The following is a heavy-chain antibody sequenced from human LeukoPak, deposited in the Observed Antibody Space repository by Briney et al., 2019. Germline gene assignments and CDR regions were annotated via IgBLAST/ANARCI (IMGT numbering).Heavy chain of an antibody. CDR2: ISGDAVSS. Sequence: GGSLRISCAASGFMFDDYAMHWVRQVPGRGLEWVSLISGDAVSSFYTDSVKGRFTISRDNNNSSLSLQMRRLTTEDTAFYYCVRDQFSHTGNYFDNWGQGILVTVSS. J-gene: IGHJ4*02. D-gene: IGHD2-8*02. V-gene: IGHV3-43*02. CDR3: VRDQFSHTGNYFDN. CDR1: GFMFDDYA.